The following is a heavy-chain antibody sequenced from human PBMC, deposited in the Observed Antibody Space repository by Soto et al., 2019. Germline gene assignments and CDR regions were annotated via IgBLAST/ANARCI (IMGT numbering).Heavy chain of an antibody. D-gene: IGHD5-18*01. CDR1: GGTFSSYA. J-gene: IGHJ6*02. Sequence: QVQLVQSGAEVKKPGSSVKVSCKASGGTFSSYAISWVRQAPGQGLEWMGGIIPIFGTANYAQKFQGRVTSTADESTSTAYMELSSLKAEDTAVYYCARGADTAGWYYYGMDGWGQGTTVTGSS. CDR3: ARGADTAGWYYYGMDG. V-gene: IGHV1-69*01. CDR2: IIPIFGTA.